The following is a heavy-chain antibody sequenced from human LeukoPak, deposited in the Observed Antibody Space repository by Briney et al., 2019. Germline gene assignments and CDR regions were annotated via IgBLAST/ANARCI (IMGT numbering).Heavy chain of an antibody. CDR1: GGSISSYY. D-gene: IGHD3-22*01. CDR3: ARNIALYYDTALHYYMDV. J-gene: IGHJ6*03. V-gene: IGHV4-59*01. CDR2: IYYSGST. Sequence: PSETLSLTCTVSGGSISSYYWSWIRQPPGKGLEWIGYIYYSGSTNYNPSLKSRVTISVDTSKNQFSLKLSSVTAADTAVYYCARNIALYYDTALHYYMDVWGKGTTVTVSS.